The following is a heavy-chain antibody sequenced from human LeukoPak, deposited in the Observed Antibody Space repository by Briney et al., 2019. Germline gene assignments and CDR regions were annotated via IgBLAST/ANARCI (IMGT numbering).Heavy chain of an antibody. CDR3: ASVLYYDIGGSHY. CDR2: IFDSGST. J-gene: IGHJ4*02. CDR1: GGSISSSSYY. D-gene: IGHD3-22*01. Sequence: PSETLSLTCTVSGGSISSSSYYWGWIRQPPGKGLEWIVSIFDSGSTYYNPSLESRVTISVDTSKNQFSLKLSFANAADSGLYVCASVLYYDIGGSHYWGQGTLVTVSS. V-gene: IGHV4-39*01.